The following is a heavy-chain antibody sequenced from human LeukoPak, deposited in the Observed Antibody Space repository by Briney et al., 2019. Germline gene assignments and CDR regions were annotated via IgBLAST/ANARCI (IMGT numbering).Heavy chain of an antibody. CDR1: GFTFNNYW. CDR2: IKQDGSEK. CDR3: ARDSTYYDFRSGYLNWFDP. Sequence: GGSLRLSCAASGFTFNNYWMSWVRQAPGKGLEWAANIKQDGSEKYYVDSVKGRFTISRDNAKNSLYLQMNSLRAEDMAVYYCARDSTYYDFRSGYLNWFDPWGQGTLVTVSS. J-gene: IGHJ5*02. V-gene: IGHV3-7*01. D-gene: IGHD3-3*01.